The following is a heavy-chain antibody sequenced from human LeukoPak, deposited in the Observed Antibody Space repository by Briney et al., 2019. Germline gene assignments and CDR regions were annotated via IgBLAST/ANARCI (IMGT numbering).Heavy chain of an antibody. D-gene: IGHD4-23*01. CDR1: GGSFSGYY. J-gene: IGHJ4*02. CDR3: AKYAPPTTVVTRFFDS. Sequence: QSSETLSLTCAVYGGSFSGYYWSWIRQAPGKGLEWVSVIGRYGGDIHYADSVEGRFTISRDNSKNTLYLQMNSLRVEDTAIYYCAKYAPPTTVVTRFFDSWGQGTLVTVSS. V-gene: IGHV3-23*01. CDR2: IGRYGGDI.